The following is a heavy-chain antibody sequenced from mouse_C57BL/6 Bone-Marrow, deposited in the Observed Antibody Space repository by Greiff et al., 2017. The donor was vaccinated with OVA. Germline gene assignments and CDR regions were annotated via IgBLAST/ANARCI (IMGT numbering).Heavy chain of an antibody. CDR3: ARLDYYAGYAMDY. D-gene: IGHD1-1*01. V-gene: IGHV1-82*01. Sequence: QVQLQQSGPELVKPGASVKISCKASGYAFSSSWMNWVKQRPGKGLEWIGRIYPGDGDTNYNGKFKGKATLTADKSSSTAYMQLSSLTSEDSAVYFCARLDYYAGYAMDYWGQGTSVTVSS. J-gene: IGHJ4*01. CDR1: GYAFSSSW. CDR2: IYPGDGDT.